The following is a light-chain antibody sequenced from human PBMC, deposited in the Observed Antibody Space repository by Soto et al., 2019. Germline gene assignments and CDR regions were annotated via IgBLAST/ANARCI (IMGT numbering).Light chain of an antibody. CDR3: QQYGSAPET. V-gene: IGKV3-20*01. Sequence: EIVLTQSPGTLSLSPGERATLSCRASQSIDSTYLAWYQQKPGQAPRLLIYGTSNRATGIPGRFSGSGSGTDFTLTISRLEPEDFAVYYCQQYGSAPETFGQGTKVEIK. CDR1: QSIDSTY. CDR2: GTS. J-gene: IGKJ1*01.